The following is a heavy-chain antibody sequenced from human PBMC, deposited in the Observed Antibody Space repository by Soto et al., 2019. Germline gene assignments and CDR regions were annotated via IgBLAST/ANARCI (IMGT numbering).Heavy chain of an antibody. CDR2: ISAYNGNT. CDR3: ARVRGYSYGYVGWFDP. J-gene: IGHJ5*02. V-gene: IGHV1-18*01. CDR1: GYTFTSYG. D-gene: IGHD5-18*01. Sequence: QVQLVQSGAEVKKPGASVKVSCKASGYTFTSYGISWVRQAPGQGLEWMAWISAYNGNTNYAQKRQGRDTMTTDASTSTAYMELRSLRSDDTAVYYCARVRGYSYGYVGWFDPWGQGTLVTVSS.